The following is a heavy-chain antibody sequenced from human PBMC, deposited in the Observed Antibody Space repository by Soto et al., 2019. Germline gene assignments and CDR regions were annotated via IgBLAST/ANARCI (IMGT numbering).Heavy chain of an antibody. J-gene: IGHJ3*02. CDR2: ISSSSSYI. Sequence: EVQLVESGGGLVKPGGSLRLSCAASGFTFSSYSMNWVRQAPGKGLEWVSSISSSSSYIYYADSVKGRFTISRDNAKNSLYLQMNSLRAEDTAVYYCARKMAAAIDAFDIWGPGTMVTVSS. CDR1: GFTFSSYS. CDR3: ARKMAAAIDAFDI. D-gene: IGHD6-13*01. V-gene: IGHV3-21*01.